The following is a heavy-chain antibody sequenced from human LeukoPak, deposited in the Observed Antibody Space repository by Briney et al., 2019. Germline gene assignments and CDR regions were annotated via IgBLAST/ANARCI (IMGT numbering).Heavy chain of an antibody. D-gene: IGHD4-11*01. Sequence: SETLSLTCTVSGGSISSSSYYWGWIRQPPGKGLEWIGSIYYSGSTYYNPSLKSRVTISVDTSKNQFSLKLSSVTAADTAVYYCARRPSRENTNYEAGFDPWGQGALVTVSS. CDR1: GGSISSSSYY. CDR3: ARRPSRENTNYEAGFDP. CDR2: IYYSGST. V-gene: IGHV4-39*07. J-gene: IGHJ5*02.